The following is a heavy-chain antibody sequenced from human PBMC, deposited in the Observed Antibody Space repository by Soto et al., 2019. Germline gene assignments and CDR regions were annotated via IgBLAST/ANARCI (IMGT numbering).Heavy chain of an antibody. CDR1: GYTFTSYA. V-gene: IGHV1-18*01. J-gene: IGHJ4*02. CDR3: ARDAPPADY. Sequence: QVQLVQSGAEVKKPGASVKVSCKASGYTFTSYAISWVRQAPGQGLEWMGWISAYNGNTNYAQKLQGRVTMTTDTSTSTXXXXLXSLRSDDTAVYYCARDAPPADYWGQGTLVTVSS. CDR2: ISAYNGNT.